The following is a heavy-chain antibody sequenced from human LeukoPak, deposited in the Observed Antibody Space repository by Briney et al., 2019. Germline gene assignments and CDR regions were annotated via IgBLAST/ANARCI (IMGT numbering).Heavy chain of an antibody. V-gene: IGHV3-21*01. CDR1: GFPFSSYW. CDR2: ISSSSSYI. Sequence: GGSLRLSCVASGFPFSSYWMTWVRQAPGKGLEWVSSISSSSSYIYYADSVKGRFTISRGNAKNSLYLQMNSLRAEDTAVYYCARGGEGSSSSGGDYWGQGTLVTVSS. CDR3: ARGGEGSSSSGGDY. D-gene: IGHD6-6*01. J-gene: IGHJ4*02.